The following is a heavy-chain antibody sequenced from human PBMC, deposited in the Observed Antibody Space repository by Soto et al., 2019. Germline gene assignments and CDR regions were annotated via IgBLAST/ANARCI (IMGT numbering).Heavy chain of an antibody. D-gene: IGHD3-10*01. CDR1: GFTFSSYS. CDR2: ISSSSSYI. V-gene: IGHV3-21*01. J-gene: IGHJ6*02. CDR3: ASSVRGVTYLSSTTYYYGMDV. Sequence: GGSLRLSCAASGFTFSSYSMNWVRQAPGKGLEWVSSISSSSSYIYYADSVKGRFTISRDNAKNSLYLQMNSLRAEDTAVYYCASSVRGVTYLSSTTYYYGMDVWGQGTTVTVSS.